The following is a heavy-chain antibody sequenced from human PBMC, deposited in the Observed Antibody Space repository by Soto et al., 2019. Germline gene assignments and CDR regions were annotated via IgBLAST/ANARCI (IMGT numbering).Heavy chain of an antibody. Sequence: GGSLRLSCASSGFTVTSTYMILVRPAPGKGLEWVSTLSDGGSSHYADSVTGRFSVSRDNSKNTLYLQMNGLRADDTAIYYCARDYTSGGYDYRGQGTQVTVSA. V-gene: IGHV3-53*01. CDR2: LSDGGSS. CDR3: ARDYTSGGYDY. D-gene: IGHD5-12*01. CDR1: GFTVTSTY. J-gene: IGHJ4*02.